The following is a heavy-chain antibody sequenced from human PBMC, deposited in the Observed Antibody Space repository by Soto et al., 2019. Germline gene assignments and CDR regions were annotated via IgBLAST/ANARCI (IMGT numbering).Heavy chain of an antibody. D-gene: IGHD3-22*01. CDR2: INAGKGNT. CDR1: GYTFTSYA. V-gene: IGHV1-3*01. J-gene: IGHJ4*02. Sequence: ASVKVSCKASGYTFTSYAIHWVRQAPGQRLEWMGWINAGKGNTKYSQKFQGRVTITRDTSASTAYMELSSLRSEDTAVYYCARDYYYDSSVNFDYRGQGTLVTVSS. CDR3: ARDYYYDSSVNFDY.